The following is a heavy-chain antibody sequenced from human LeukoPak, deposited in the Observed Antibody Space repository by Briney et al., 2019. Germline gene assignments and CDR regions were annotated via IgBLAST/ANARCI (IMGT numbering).Heavy chain of an antibody. Sequence: GGSLRLSCAASGFTFSSYAMSWVRQAPGKGLEWVSAISGSGGSTYYADSVKGRFTISRDNSKNTLYLQMNSLRAEDTAVYYCAKDFEYSSSSHSPRPGPFDYWGQGTLVTVSS. CDR3: AKDFEYSSSSHSPRPGPFDY. D-gene: IGHD6-6*01. V-gene: IGHV3-23*01. CDR2: ISGSGGST. CDR1: GFTFSSYA. J-gene: IGHJ4*02.